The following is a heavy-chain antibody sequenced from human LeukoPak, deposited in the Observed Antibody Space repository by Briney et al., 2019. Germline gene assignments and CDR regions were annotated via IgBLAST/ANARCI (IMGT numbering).Heavy chain of an antibody. V-gene: IGHV1-18*01. CDR2: ISAYNGNT. Sequence: ASVKVSCKASGYTFTSYGISWVRQAPGQGLEWKGWISAYNGNTNYAQKLQGRVTMTTDTSTSTAYMELRSLRSDDTAVYYCARVPRWYSSRPNVYWGQGTLVTVSS. CDR1: GYTFTSYG. CDR3: ARVPRWYSSRPNVY. D-gene: IGHD6-13*01. J-gene: IGHJ4*02.